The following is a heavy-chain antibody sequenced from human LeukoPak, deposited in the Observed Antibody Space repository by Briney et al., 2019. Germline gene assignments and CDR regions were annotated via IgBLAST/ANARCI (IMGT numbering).Heavy chain of an antibody. CDR1: GFTFSHYA. V-gene: IGHV3-23*01. CDR3: ARADILTGYQDDY. D-gene: IGHD3-9*01. CDR2: IRGSGSST. J-gene: IGHJ4*02. Sequence: GGSLRLSCAASGFTFSHYAMSWVRQAPGKGLEWISGIRGSGSSTYYADSVKGRFTISRDNSKNTLYLQMNSLRAEDTAVYYCARADILTGYQDDYWGQGTLVTVSS.